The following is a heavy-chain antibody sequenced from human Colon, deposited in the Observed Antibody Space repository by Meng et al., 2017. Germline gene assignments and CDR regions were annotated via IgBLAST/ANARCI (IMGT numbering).Heavy chain of an antibody. CDR2: IYYTGSS. V-gene: IGHV4-31*03. Sequence: QWQLRRSGQGLVKPSQTLSLTCTVSGASFTSAGYYWTWIRQRPGKGLEWIGYIYYTGSSYYNPSLKSRLTISVDRSKSLFSLNLTSVTAADTAMYFCARDGPGKRLSSWGPGKLVTVSS. CDR3: ARDGPGKRLSS. J-gene: IGHJ5*02. CDR1: GASFTSAGYY.